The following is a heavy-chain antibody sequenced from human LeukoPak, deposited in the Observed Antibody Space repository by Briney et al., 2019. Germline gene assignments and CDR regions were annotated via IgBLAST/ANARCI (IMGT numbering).Heavy chain of an antibody. Sequence: GGSLRLSCAASGFTFDDYAMHWVRHAPGKGLEWVSGISWNSGSIGYADSVKGRFTISRDNAKNSLYLQMNSLRAEDTALYYCAKDRTVTRRDYYYYGMDVWGQGTTVTVSS. CDR1: GFTFDDYA. J-gene: IGHJ6*02. CDR2: ISWNSGSI. D-gene: IGHD4-17*01. V-gene: IGHV3-9*01. CDR3: AKDRTVTRRDYYYYGMDV.